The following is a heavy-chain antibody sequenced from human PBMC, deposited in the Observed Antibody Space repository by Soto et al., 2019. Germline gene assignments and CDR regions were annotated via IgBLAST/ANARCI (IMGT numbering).Heavy chain of an antibody. Sequence: PGGSLRLSCAASGFTFSDYYMSWIRQAPGKGLEWVSSISSSSSYIYYADSVKGRFTISRDNAKNSLYLQMNSLRAEDTAVYYCARDIGQIAGQLVRNAFDIWGQGTMVTVSS. V-gene: IGHV3-11*06. CDR3: ARDIGQIAGQLVRNAFDI. J-gene: IGHJ3*02. CDR1: GFTFSDYY. CDR2: ISSSSSYI. D-gene: IGHD6-13*01.